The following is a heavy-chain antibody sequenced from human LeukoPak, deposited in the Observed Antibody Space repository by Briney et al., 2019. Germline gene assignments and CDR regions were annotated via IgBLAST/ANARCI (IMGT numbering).Heavy chain of an antibody. CDR1: GGSISSSSYY. V-gene: IGHV4-39*07. Sequence: SETLSLTCTVSGGSISSSSYYWGWLRQPPGKGLEWIGSISHSGSTYYNASLKSRVRISVDTSKNQFSLKLSSVTAADTAVYYCARDLGDYWSGFRSYFFDYWGQGTLVTVSS. D-gene: IGHD3-3*01. CDR3: ARDLGDYWSGFRSYFFDY. CDR2: ISHSGST. J-gene: IGHJ4*02.